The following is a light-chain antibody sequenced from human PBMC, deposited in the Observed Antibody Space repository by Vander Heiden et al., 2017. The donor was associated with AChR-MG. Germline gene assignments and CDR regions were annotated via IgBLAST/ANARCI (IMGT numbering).Light chain of an antibody. Sequence: DIQMTQSPSTLSASVGDTVTITCRASQSINDWLAWYQQKPGKAPNLLIYDASNLESGVPSRFSGSGSGTEFTLTISSLQPDDFASYYCQQYNTYSGTFGQGTKVEIK. CDR1: QSINDW. CDR2: DAS. CDR3: QQYNTYSGT. V-gene: IGKV1-5*01. J-gene: IGKJ1*01.